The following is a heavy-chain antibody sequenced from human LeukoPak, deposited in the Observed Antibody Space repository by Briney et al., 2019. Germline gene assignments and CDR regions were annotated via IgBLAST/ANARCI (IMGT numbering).Heavy chain of an antibody. CDR3: ATYWPGPYGDYEGYYYMDV. CDR1: RGIFSSYA. V-gene: IGHV1-69*05. D-gene: IGHD4-17*01. J-gene: IGHJ6*03. Sequence: ASVKGSCKASRGIFSSYAISWVRQAPGQGLEWMGRIIPIFGTANYAQKFQGRVTITTVESTSTAYMELSSLRSEDTAVYYCATYWPGPYGDYEGYYYMDVWGKGTTVTVSS. CDR2: IIPIFGTA.